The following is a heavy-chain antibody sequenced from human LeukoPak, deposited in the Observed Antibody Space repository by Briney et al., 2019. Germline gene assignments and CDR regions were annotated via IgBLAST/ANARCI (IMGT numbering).Heavy chain of an antibody. CDR2: IRYNGNNK. J-gene: IGHJ4*02. CDR1: GFTFSTSG. CDR3: ARSFFQWNYGSCLDS. D-gene: IGHD1-7*01. Sequence: GGSLRLSCAASGFTFSTSGMHWVRQAPGKGLEWVAFIRYNGNNKYYADSVKGRFTISRDNSRSTLYLQMNSLRPEDTAVYSCARSFFQWNYGSCLDSWGQGTLVTVSS. V-gene: IGHV3-30*02.